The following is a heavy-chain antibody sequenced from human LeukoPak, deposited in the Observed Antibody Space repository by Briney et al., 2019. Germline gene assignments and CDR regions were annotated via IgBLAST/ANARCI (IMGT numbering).Heavy chain of an antibody. CDR1: GYTFTGYY. V-gene: IGHV1-2*02. CDR2: INPNSGGT. CDR3: ARDNDILTGYYWGMGDY. J-gene: IGHJ4*02. Sequence: GASVKVSCKASGYTFTGYYMHWVRQAPGQGLEWMGWINPNSGGTNYAQKLQGRVTMTTDTSTSTAYMELRSLRSDDTAVYYCARDNDILTGYYWGMGDYWGQGTLVTVSS. D-gene: IGHD3-9*01.